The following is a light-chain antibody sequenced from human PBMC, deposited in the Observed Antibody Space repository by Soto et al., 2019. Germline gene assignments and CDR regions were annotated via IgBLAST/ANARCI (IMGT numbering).Light chain of an antibody. CDR3: QSYDTSLRGVV. CDR2: ANN. V-gene: IGLV1-40*01. Sequence: QSVLTQPPSVSGAPGQRVTIPCTGSSSNIGAGYDVHWYQQLPGAAPKLLNYANNNRPSGVPDRFSASKSGTSASLAITGLQDEDEADYSCQSYDTSLRGVVFGGGTKVTVL. J-gene: IGLJ3*02. CDR1: SSNIGAGYD.